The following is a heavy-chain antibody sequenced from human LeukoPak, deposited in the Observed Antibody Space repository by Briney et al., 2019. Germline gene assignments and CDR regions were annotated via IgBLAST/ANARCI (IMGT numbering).Heavy chain of an antibody. J-gene: IGHJ6*02. D-gene: IGHD3-16*01. V-gene: IGHV1-46*01. CDR1: GYTFTSYG. CDR3: ASPGGPYYYGMDV. Sequence: GASVKVSCKASGYTFTSYGISWVRQAPGQGLEWMGIINPSGGSTSYAQKFQGRVTMTRDTSTSTVYMELSSLRSEDTAVYYCASPGGPYYYGMDVWGQGTTVTVSS. CDR2: INPSGGST.